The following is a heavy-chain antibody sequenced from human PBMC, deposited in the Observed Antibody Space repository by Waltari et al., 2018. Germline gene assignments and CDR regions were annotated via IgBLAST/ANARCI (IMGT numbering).Heavy chain of an antibody. V-gene: IGHV4-4*02. CDR1: GGSINSNDW. Sequence: QVQLQESGPGLVKPSGTLSLTCAVSGGSINSNDWWIWVRQPPGKGLEWIGEIHHSGSTNYNPSLKGRVTISEDKSKNQFSLNLSSMTAADTAVYYCARHCTGGVCIYGMDVWGQGTTVTVSS. D-gene: IGHD2-8*02. CDR3: ARHCTGGVCIYGMDV. J-gene: IGHJ6*02. CDR2: IHHSGST.